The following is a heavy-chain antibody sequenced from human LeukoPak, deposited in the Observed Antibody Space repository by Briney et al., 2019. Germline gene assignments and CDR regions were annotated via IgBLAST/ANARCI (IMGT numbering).Heavy chain of an antibody. D-gene: IGHD6-6*01. CDR1: GGTFSSYA. J-gene: IGHJ6*03. V-gene: IGHV1-69*13. CDR2: IIPIFGTA. CDR3: ARSSTAARTGYYYYYMDV. Sequence: ASVKVSCKASGGTFSSYAISWVRQAPGQGLEWMGGIIPIFGTANYAQKFQGRVTITADESTSTAYMELSSLRSEDTAVYYCARSSTAARTGYYYYYMDVWGKGTTVTVSS.